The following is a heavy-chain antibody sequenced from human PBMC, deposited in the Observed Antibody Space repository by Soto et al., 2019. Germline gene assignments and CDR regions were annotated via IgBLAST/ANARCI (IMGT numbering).Heavy chain of an antibody. CDR3: ARDLGSGSNGPPYYYYMDV. D-gene: IGHD3-10*01. CDR2: IYHSGST. J-gene: IGHJ6*03. CDR1: SGSISSSNW. V-gene: IGHV4-4*02. Sequence: QVQLQESGPGLVKPSGTLSLTCAVSSGSISSSNWWSWVRQPPGKGLEWIGEIYHSGSTNYNPSLKSRVTKSVDKSKNQCSLKLSSVTAADTAVYYCARDLGSGSNGPPYYYYMDVWGKGTTVTVSS.